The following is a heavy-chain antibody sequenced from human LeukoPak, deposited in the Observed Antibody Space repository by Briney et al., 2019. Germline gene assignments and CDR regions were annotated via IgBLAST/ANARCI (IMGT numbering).Heavy chain of an antibody. CDR3: ARVRDYVWGSSRYTLYYFDY. D-gene: IGHD3-16*02. V-gene: IGHV4-38-2*02. J-gene: IGHJ4*02. CDR2: IYHSGST. CDR1: GYSISRSYY. Sequence: SETLSLTCTVSGYSISRSYYWGWIRQPPGKGLEWIGSIYHSGSTDYNPSLKSRVTISVDTSKNQFSLRLSSVTAADTAVYYCARVRDYVWGSSRYTLYYFDYWGQGTQVTVSS.